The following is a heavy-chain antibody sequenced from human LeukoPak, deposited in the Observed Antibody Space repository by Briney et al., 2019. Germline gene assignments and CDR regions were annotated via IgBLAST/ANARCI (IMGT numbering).Heavy chain of an antibody. J-gene: IGHJ5*02. Sequence: PSETLSLTCTVSGGSISSYYWSWIRQPPGKGLEWIGEINHSGSTNYNPSLKSRVTISVDTSKNQFSLKLSSVTAADTAVYYCARGRRRNWFDPWGQGTLVTVSS. CDR2: INHSGST. CDR3: ARGRRRNWFDP. CDR1: GGSISSYY. V-gene: IGHV4-34*01.